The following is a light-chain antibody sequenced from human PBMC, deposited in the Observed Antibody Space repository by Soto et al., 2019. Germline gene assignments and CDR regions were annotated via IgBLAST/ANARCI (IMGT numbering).Light chain of an antibody. V-gene: IGKV1-5*01. Sequence: DIQMTHSPSALSASVGDSVTITCRASQYISNWVAWYQQKPGKAPKLLIYDGSTLESGVPSRLSGSVYETLFTLTINSMKKEDFGTYLCQQYNSSSGTFGGGTKVDIK. CDR3: QQYNSSSGT. J-gene: IGKJ4*01. CDR1: QYISNW. CDR2: DGS.